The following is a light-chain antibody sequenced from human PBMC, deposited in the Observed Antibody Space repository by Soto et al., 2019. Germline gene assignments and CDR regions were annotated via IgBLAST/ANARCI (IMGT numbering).Light chain of an antibody. V-gene: IGKV3-15*01. CDR2: GAS. Sequence: EIVMTQSPATLYVSPGERATLSCRASQSISTNSAWYQQKPGQAPRLLIYGASTRATGIPARCSGSGSGTDFTLTINSLQSEDFAVYYCQQYNDCPPLYTFGQGTKLEIK. CDR3: QQYNDCPPLYT. CDR1: QSISTN. J-gene: IGKJ2*01.